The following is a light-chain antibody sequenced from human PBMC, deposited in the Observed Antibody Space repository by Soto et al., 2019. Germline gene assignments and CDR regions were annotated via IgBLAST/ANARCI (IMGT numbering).Light chain of an antibody. V-gene: IGKV3-20*01. CDR1: RSLDSGQ. CDR2: DAF. J-gene: IGKJ5*01. CDR3: QQYGGSPRT. Sequence: EIVLTQSPGTLPLSPGESATLSCRASRSLDSGQLAWYQQKVGRAPRLLIHDAFIRATGIPDRFSGSGSGTDFTLTIARLEPEDFAVYYCQQYGGSPRTFGQGTRLETK.